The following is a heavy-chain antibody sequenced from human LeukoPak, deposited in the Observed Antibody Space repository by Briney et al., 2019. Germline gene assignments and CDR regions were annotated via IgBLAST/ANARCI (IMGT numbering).Heavy chain of an antibody. CDR1: GFTFSSYS. CDR2: ISSISSYI. CDR3: ARWRDYVWGSYPPDY. D-gene: IGHD3-16*02. J-gene: IGHJ4*02. Sequence: GGSLRLSCAASGFTFSSYSMNWVRQAPGKGLEWVSSISSISSYIYYADSVKGRFTISRDNAKNSLYLQMNSLRAEDTAVYYCARWRDYVWGSYPPDYWGQGTLVTVSS. V-gene: IGHV3-21*01.